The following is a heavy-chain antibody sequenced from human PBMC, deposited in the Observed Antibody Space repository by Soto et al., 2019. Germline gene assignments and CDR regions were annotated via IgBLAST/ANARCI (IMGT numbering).Heavy chain of an antibody. CDR2: ITPMLGTS. V-gene: IGHV1-69*01. CDR3: ATYRPGSSGANWVDP. J-gene: IGHJ5*02. D-gene: IGHD6-19*01. Sequence: QLVQAGAEVKKPGSSVKGSCQAFGGTFSKYGVSWVRQAPGQGLQWMGGITPMLGTSTITQRFHDRVPITADEFTTVAYMELNSLTSEDTAIYYCATYRPGSSGANWVDPWGQGTLVTVSP. CDR1: GGTFSKYG.